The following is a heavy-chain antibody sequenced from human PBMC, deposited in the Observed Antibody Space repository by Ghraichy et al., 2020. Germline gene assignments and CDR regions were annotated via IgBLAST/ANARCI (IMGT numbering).Heavy chain of an antibody. CDR2: IYSGGST. CDR1: GFTVSSYY. V-gene: IGHV3-66*01. D-gene: IGHD3-16*01. CDR3: ARDEGGLTDY. Sequence: GGSLRLSCAASGFTVSSYYMSWVRQAPGKGLEWVSVIYSGGSTYYADSVKGRFTISRDNSKNTLYLQMNSLRAEDTAVDYCARDEGGLTDYWGQGTLVTVSS. J-gene: IGHJ4*02.